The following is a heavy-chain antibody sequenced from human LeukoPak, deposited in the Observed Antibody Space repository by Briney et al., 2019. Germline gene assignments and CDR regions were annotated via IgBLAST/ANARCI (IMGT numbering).Heavy chain of an antibody. J-gene: IGHJ4*02. V-gene: IGHV4-59*08. CDR1: GGSISSYY. Sequence: SETLSLTCTVSGGSISSYYWSWIRQPPGKGLEWIGYIYYSGSTNYNPSLKSRVTISVDTSKNQFSLKLGSVTAADTAVYYCARRAYGHDYWGQGTLVTVSS. D-gene: IGHD3-10*01. CDR2: IYYSGST. CDR3: ARRAYGHDY.